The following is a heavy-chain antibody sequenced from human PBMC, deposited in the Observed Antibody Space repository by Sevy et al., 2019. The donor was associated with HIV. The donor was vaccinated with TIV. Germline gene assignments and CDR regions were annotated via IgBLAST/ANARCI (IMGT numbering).Heavy chain of an antibody. Sequence: GGSLRLSCAASGFTFKDYYMNWIRQAPGKGLEWLSYISDGGTTIYYADSVKGRFTISRDNAKNSMYLQMNSLRAEDTAVYYCAREGDLRYFDFWGRGTLVTVSS. V-gene: IGHV3-11*01. J-gene: IGHJ2*01. D-gene: IGHD3-10*01. CDR3: AREGDLRYFDF. CDR1: GFTFKDYY. CDR2: ISDGGTTI.